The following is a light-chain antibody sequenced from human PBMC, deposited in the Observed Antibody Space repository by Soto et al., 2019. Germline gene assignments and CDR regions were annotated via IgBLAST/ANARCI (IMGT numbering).Light chain of an antibody. V-gene: IGLV1-51*01. CDR1: SSNIGNNY. Sequence: QSVLTQPPSVSAAPGQTVTISCSGSSSNIGNNYVSWYQQLPGAAPKLLIYDTNKRPSGIPDRFSGSKSGTSATLGITGLQTGDEGDYYCGTWDASLSAGVFGGGTKLTVL. CDR3: GTWDASLSAGV. CDR2: DTN. J-gene: IGLJ2*01.